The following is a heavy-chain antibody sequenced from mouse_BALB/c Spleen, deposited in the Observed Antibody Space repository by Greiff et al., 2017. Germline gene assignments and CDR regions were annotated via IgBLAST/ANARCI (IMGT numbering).Heavy chain of an antibody. D-gene: IGHD1-1*01. CDR2: ISSGGST. V-gene: IGHV5-6-5*01. J-gene: IGHJ3*01. Sequence: EVQLVESGGGLVKPGGSLKLSCAASGFTFSSYAMSWVRQTPEKRLEWVASISSGGSTYYPDSVKGRFTISRDNARNILYLQMSSLRSEDTAMYYCARGGGSSFLFAYWGQGTLVTVSA. CDR3: ARGGGSSFLFAY. CDR1: GFTFSSYA.